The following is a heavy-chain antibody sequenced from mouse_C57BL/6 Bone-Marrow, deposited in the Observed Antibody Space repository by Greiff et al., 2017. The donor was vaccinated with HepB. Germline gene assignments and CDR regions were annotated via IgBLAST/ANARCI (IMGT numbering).Heavy chain of an antibody. V-gene: IGHV5-2*01. CDR3: ARPMITTKKPSPFAY. Sequence: EVQGVESGGGLVQPGESLKLSCESNEYEFPSHDMSWVRKTPEKRLELVAAINSDGGSTYYPDTMERRFIISRDNTKKTLYLQMSSLRSEDTALYYCARPMITTKKPSPFAYWGQGTLVTVSA. D-gene: IGHD2-4*01. CDR1: EYEFPSHD. J-gene: IGHJ3*01. CDR2: INSDGGST.